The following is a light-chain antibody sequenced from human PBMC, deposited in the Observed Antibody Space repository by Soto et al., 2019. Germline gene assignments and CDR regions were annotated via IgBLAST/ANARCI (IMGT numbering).Light chain of an antibody. V-gene: IGLV2-14*03. Sequence: QSVLTQPASVSGSPGQSITISCSGTSSDIGSYDHVAWYQQFSGKSPKLIIYAVSDRPSGVSDRFSGSKSGIPASLTISGLQTEEEADYYCISYTDRQSYLFGTGTKVTVL. CDR3: ISYTDRQSYL. CDR2: AVS. CDR1: SSDIGSYDH. J-gene: IGLJ1*01.